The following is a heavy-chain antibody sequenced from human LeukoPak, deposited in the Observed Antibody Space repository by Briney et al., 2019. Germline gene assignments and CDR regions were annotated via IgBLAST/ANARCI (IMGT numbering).Heavy chain of an antibody. D-gene: IGHD1-26*01. CDR2: ISAYNGNT. J-gene: IGHJ4*02. CDR3: ARATWVWELLTFDY. CDR1: GYTFTSYG. V-gene: IGHV1-18*01. Sequence: ASVKVSCKASGYTFTSYGISWVRQAPGQGLEWMGWISAYNGNTNYAQKLQGRVIMPTDTSTSTAYMELRSLRSDDTAVYYCARATWVWELLTFDYWGQGTLVTVSS.